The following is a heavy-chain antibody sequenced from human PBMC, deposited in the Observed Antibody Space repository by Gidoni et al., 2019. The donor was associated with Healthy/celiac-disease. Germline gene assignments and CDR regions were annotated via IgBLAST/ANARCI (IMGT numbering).Heavy chain of an antibody. J-gene: IGHJ6*02. V-gene: IGHV1-18*01. CDR3: ARVEKYSYGLGDYYYGMDV. D-gene: IGHD5-18*01. CDR1: GYTFTSYG. CDR2: ISAYNGNT. Sequence: QVQLVQSGAEVKKPGASVKVSCKASGYTFTSYGISWVRQAPGQGLEWMGWISAYNGNTNYAQKLQGRVTMTTDTSTSKAYMELRSLRSDDTAVYYWARVEKYSYGLGDYYYGMDVWGQGTTVTVSS.